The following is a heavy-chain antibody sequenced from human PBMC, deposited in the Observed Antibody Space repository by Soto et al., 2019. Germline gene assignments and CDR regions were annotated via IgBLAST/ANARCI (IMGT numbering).Heavy chain of an antibody. CDR1: GGSFSGYY. D-gene: IGHD3-16*02. CDR2: INHSGST. CDR3: ARGGPEADYDYIWGSYRLVGFDY. J-gene: IGHJ4*02. Sequence: QVQLQQWGAGLLKPSETLSLTCAVYGGSFSGYYWSWIRQPPGKGLEWIGEINHSGSTNYNPSLKRRVTISVDTSKNQFSLKLSSVTAADTAVYYCARGGPEADYDYIWGSYRLVGFDYWGQGTLVTVSS. V-gene: IGHV4-34*01.